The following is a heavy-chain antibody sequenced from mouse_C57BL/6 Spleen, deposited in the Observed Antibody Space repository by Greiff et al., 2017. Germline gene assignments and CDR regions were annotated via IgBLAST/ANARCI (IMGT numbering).Heavy chain of an antibody. V-gene: IGHV1-64*01. Sequence: QVQLQQPGAELVKPGASVKLSCKASGYTFTSYWMHWVKQRPGQGLEWIGMIHPNSGSTNYNEKFKSKATLTVDKSSSTAYMQLSSLTSEDSAVYYCARDYSNPGDFDDWGQGTTLTVSS. J-gene: IGHJ2*01. CDR2: IHPNSGST. CDR1: GYTFTSYW. CDR3: ARDYSNPGDFDD. D-gene: IGHD2-5*01.